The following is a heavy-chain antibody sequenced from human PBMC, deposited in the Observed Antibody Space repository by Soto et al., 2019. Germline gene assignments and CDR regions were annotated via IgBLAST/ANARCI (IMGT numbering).Heavy chain of an antibody. D-gene: IGHD4-4*01. Sequence: SETLSLTCTVSGGSISSYYWSWIRQPPGKGLEWIGYIYYSGSTNYNPSLKSRVTISVDTSKNQFSLKLSSVTAADTAVYYCARHFGLQFNWFDPWGQGTLVTVSS. J-gene: IGHJ5*02. CDR2: IYYSGST. CDR3: ARHFGLQFNWFDP. V-gene: IGHV4-59*08. CDR1: GGSISSYY.